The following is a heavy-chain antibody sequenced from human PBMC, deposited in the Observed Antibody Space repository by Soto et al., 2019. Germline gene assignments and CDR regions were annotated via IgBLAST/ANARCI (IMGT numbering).Heavy chain of an antibody. CDR1: GYTFTSYA. J-gene: IGHJ6*02. D-gene: IGHD3-3*01. CDR3: AREQYYDFWSGYGTAFYGMDV. CDR2: INAGNGNT. V-gene: IGHV1-3*01. Sequence: GASVKVSCKASGYTFTSYAMHWVRQAPGQRLEWMGWINAGNGNTKYSQKFQGRVTITTDTSASTAYMELRSLRSDDTAVYYCAREQYYDFWSGYGTAFYGMDVWGQGTTVTVSS.